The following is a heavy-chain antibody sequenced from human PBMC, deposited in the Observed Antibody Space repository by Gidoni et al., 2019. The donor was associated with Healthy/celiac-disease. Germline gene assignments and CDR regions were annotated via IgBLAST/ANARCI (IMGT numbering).Heavy chain of an antibody. J-gene: IGHJ3*02. D-gene: IGHD1-26*01. Sequence: QVQLVQSVAEVKKPASSVKVSCKASGGTFSSYAISWVRQAPGQGLEWMGGIIPIFGTANYAQKFQGRVTITADESTSTAYMELSSLRSEDTAVYYCARVVGALTRDAFDIWGQGTMVTVSS. CDR3: ARVVGALTRDAFDI. CDR2: IIPIFGTA. CDR1: GGTFSSYA. V-gene: IGHV1-69*01.